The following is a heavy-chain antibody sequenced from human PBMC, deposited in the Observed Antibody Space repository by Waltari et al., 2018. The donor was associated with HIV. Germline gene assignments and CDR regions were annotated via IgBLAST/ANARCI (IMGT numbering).Heavy chain of an antibody. CDR1: KFTFSTYW. D-gene: IGHD2-15*01. CDR3: ARGGCTGARCYQGWFDP. J-gene: IGHJ5*02. CDR2: INQDGSEK. Sequence: EVQLVESGGGLVQPEGSLRLSCAASKFTFSTYWMSWVRQAPGKGLEWVANINQDGSEKNYVDSVKGRFTISRDNAKNSLSLQMNSLRAEDTAVYYCARGGCTGARCYQGWFDPWGQGTLVIVSS. V-gene: IGHV3-7*01.